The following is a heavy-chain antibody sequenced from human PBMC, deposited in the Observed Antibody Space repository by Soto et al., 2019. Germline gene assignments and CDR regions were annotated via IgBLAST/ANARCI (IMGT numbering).Heavy chain of an antibody. D-gene: IGHD6-13*01. CDR2: INAANGDT. Sequence: QVQLVQSGTEVKKPGASVKVSCKASGYTFTSYGIHWVRQAPGQRLEWMGWINAANGDTKYSPKFQGRVTITRDTSASTAYMELSSLRSEDTAVYYCVRRHVSATGIDWFYPWGQGTLVTVSS. J-gene: IGHJ5*02. V-gene: IGHV1-3*01. CDR3: VRRHVSATGIDWFYP. CDR1: GYTFTSYG.